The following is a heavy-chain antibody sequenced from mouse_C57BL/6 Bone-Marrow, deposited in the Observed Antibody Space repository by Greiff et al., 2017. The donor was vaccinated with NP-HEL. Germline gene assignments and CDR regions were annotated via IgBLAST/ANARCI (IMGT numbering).Heavy chain of an antibody. CDR3: ARSGDY. Sequence: QVTLKESGPELVKPGASVKISCKASGYAFSSSWMNWVKQRPGKGLEWIGRIYPGDGDTNYNGKFKGKATLTADKSSSTAYMQLSSLTSEDSAVYFCARSGDYWGQGTTLTVSS. D-gene: IGHD4-1*01. CDR1: GYAFSSSW. CDR2: IYPGDGDT. V-gene: IGHV1-82*01. J-gene: IGHJ2*01.